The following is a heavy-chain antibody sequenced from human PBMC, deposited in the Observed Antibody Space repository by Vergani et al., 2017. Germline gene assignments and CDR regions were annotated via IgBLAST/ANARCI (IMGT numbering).Heavy chain of an antibody. D-gene: IGHD2/OR15-2a*01. V-gene: IGHV3-33*01. CDR3: VRQRWCRSCKSVNCSSWDY. J-gene: IGHJ4*02. Sequence: QVQLVESGGGVVQPGTSLRLSCAASGFIFKNHGMQWVRQAPGKGLEWVALIWDDGSKKNYGDSMKGRFTISRDNSKDTLYLEMNSLRGEDSAVYYCVRQRWCRSCKSVNCSSWDYWGEGTPVGVSS. CDR2: IWDDGSKK. CDR1: GFIFKNHG.